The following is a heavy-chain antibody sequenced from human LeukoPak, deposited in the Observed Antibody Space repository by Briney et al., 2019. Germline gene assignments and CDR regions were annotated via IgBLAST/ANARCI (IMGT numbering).Heavy chain of an antibody. CDR2: ISYDGSNK. D-gene: IGHD1-26*01. V-gene: IGHV3-30*18. CDR3: AKEVGATNDY. Sequence: GRSLRLSCAASGFTFSSYGMHWVRQAPGKGLEWVAVISYDGSNKYYADSVKGRFTISRGNSKNTLYPQMNSLRAEDTAVYYCAKEVGATNDYWGQGTLVTVSS. CDR1: GFTFSSYG. J-gene: IGHJ4*02.